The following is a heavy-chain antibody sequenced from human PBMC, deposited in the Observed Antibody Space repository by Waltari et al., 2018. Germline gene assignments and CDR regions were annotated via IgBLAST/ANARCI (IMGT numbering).Heavy chain of an antibody. D-gene: IGHD6-13*01. Sequence: QVQLQQWGAGLLKPSETLSLTCAVYGESFSDYYWTWIRQPPGKGLEWIGEINHRGITNYNPPLGIRVAISVDPSKNQFSLYLTSLTAADTAVYYCARVDGVPPPLTNPRDVPAADLYYIYERDVWGQGTTVTVSS. J-gene: IGHJ6*02. CDR1: GESFSDYY. CDR2: INHRGIT. CDR3: ARVDGVPPPLTNPRDVPAADLYYIYERDV. V-gene: IGHV4-34*02.